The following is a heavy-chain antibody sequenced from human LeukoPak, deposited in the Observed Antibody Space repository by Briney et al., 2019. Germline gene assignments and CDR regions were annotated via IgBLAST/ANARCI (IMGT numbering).Heavy chain of an antibody. Sequence: PSETLSLTCTVSSGSISLYYWSWIRQPPGKGLEWIGYIHYSGNTNYNPSLKSRVTISVDTSKNQFSLKVSSVTAADTAVYYCARGGSSWYADYWGQGTLVTVSS. CDR2: IHYSGNT. J-gene: IGHJ4*02. CDR3: ARGGSSWYADY. D-gene: IGHD6-13*01. V-gene: IGHV4-59*01. CDR1: SGSISLYY.